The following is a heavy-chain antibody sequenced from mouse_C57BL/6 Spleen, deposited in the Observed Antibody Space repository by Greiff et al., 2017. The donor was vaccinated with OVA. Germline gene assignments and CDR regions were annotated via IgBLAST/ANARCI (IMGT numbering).Heavy chain of an antibody. V-gene: IGHV1-18*01. CDR2: INPNNGGT. J-gene: IGHJ1*03. CDR3: ATYYYGSPYWYFDV. Sequence: VQLKESGPELVKPGASVKIPCKASGYTFTDYNMDWVKQSHGKSLEWIGDINPNNGGTIYNQKFKGKATLTVDKSSSTAYMELRSLTSEDTAVYYCATYYYGSPYWYFDVGGTGTTVTVSS. CDR1: GYTFTDYN. D-gene: IGHD1-1*01.